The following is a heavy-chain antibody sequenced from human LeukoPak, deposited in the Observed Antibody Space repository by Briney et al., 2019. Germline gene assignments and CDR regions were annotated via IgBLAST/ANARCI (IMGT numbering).Heavy chain of an antibody. CDR2: ITPSGGT. Sequence: ASVTVSCKASGHTFTSYAMHWVRQAPGQGLEWMGWITPSGGTNYPQKFQGRVAITRDTSITTAYMDLSRLTSDDTAVYYCARDRYGDGFAHFDYWGQGALVTVSS. J-gene: IGHJ4*02. CDR3: ARDRYGDGFAHFDY. CDR1: GHTFTSYA. D-gene: IGHD5-24*01. V-gene: IGHV1-2*02.